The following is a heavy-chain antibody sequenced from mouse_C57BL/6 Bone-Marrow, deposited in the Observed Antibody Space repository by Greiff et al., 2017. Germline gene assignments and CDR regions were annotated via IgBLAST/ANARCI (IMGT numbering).Heavy chain of an antibody. V-gene: IGHV1-9*01. Sequence: VQLQQSGAELMKPGASVKLSCKATGYTFTGYWIEWVKQRPGHGLEWIGEILPGSGSTNYNEKFKGKATFTADTSSNTAYMQLSSLTTEDSAIYYRAPYYYGSSSFAYWGQGTLVTVSA. CDR3: APYYYGSSSFAY. J-gene: IGHJ3*01. D-gene: IGHD1-1*01. CDR2: ILPGSGST. CDR1: GYTFTGYW.